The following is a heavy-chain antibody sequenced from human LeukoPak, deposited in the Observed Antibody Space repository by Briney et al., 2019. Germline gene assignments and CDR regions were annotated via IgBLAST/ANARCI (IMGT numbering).Heavy chain of an antibody. V-gene: IGHV4-61*08. CDR1: GDSVSNGGYY. CDR3: ARSQPFTTYDY. CDR2: IHYSGST. Sequence: SETLSLTCTVSGDSVSNGGYYWSWIRQPPGEGLEWIGYIHYSGSTNYSPSLKSRVTISVDPSKNQFSLKLSSVTAADTAVYYCARSQPFTTYDYWGQGTLVTVSS. J-gene: IGHJ4*02. D-gene: IGHD3-3*01.